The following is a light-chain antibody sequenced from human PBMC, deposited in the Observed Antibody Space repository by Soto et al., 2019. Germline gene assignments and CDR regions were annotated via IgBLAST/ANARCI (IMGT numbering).Light chain of an antibody. CDR2: SNI. V-gene: IGLV1-44*01. Sequence: QSVLTQAPSASGTPGQRVTITCSGSRSNIGKNTVSWYQQLPGTAPKLLIYSNIHSLSGVPDRFSGSKSGTSASLAISGLQSEDEADYYCAAWDDTLNGPVFGGGTQLTVL. CDR3: AAWDDTLNGPV. CDR1: RSNIGKNT. J-gene: IGLJ7*01.